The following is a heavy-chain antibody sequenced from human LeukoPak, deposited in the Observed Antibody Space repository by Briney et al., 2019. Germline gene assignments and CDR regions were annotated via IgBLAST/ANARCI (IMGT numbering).Heavy chain of an antibody. J-gene: IGHJ4*02. Sequence: GGSLRLSCAASGFTFSSYWMHWVRQAPGKGLVWVSRINSDGSSTSYADSVKGRFTISRDNAKNSLYLQMNSLRAEDTAVYYCARAGASLLWFGELLSWGQGTLVTVSS. CDR2: INSDGSST. CDR3: ARAGASLLWFGELLS. CDR1: GFTFSSYW. V-gene: IGHV3-74*01. D-gene: IGHD3-10*01.